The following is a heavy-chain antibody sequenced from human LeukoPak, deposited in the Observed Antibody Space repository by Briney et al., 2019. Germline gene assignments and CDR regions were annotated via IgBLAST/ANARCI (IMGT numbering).Heavy chain of an antibody. CDR3: ARDGQNDYGGNSGY. Sequence: ASVKVSCEASGGTFSSYAISWVRQAPGQGLEWMGRIIPILGIANYAQKFQGRVTITADKSTSTAYMELSSLRSEDTAVYYCARDGQNDYGGNSGYWGQGTLVTVSS. CDR1: GGTFSSYA. CDR2: IIPILGIA. D-gene: IGHD4-23*01. J-gene: IGHJ4*02. V-gene: IGHV1-69*04.